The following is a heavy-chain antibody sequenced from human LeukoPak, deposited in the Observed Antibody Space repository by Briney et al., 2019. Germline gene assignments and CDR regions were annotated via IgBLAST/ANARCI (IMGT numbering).Heavy chain of an antibody. J-gene: IGHJ4*02. D-gene: IGHD1-26*01. CDR1: GGSISSGGYY. CDR3: ARVGAPYYFDY. Sequence: SETLSLTCTVSGGSISSGGYYWSWIRQHPGKGLEWIGYIYYSGSTYYNPSLKSQVTISVDTSKNQFSLKLSSVTAADTAVYYCARVGAPYYFDYWGQGTLVTVSS. V-gene: IGHV4-31*01. CDR2: IYYSGST.